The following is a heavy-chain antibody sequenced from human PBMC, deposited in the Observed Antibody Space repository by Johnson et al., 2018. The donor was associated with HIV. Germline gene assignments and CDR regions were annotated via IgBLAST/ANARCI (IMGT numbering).Heavy chain of an antibody. CDR3: ARDILEYSSSVPDAFDI. CDR2: ISYDGSNK. Sequence: QVQLVESGGGVVQPGRSLRLSCAASGFTFSSYAMHWVRQAPCKGLEWVAVISYDGSNKYYADSVKGRFTISRDNSKNTLYLQMNSLRAEDTAVYYCARDILEYSSSVPDAFDIWGQGTMVTVSS. J-gene: IGHJ3*02. CDR1: GFTFSSYA. V-gene: IGHV3-30-3*01. D-gene: IGHD6-6*01.